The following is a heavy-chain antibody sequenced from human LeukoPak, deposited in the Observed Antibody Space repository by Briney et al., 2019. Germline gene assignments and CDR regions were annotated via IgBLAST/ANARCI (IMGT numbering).Heavy chain of an antibody. Sequence: ASVKVSCKASGYTFTSYYMHWVRQAPGQGLEWMGIINPSGGSTSYAQKFQGRVTMTRDTSTSTVYMELSSLRSEDTAVYYCATHLSRGYSYGPLDYWGQGTLVTVSS. CDR1: GYTFTSYY. CDR2: INPSGGST. V-gene: IGHV1-46*01. CDR3: ATHLSRGYSYGPLDY. D-gene: IGHD5-18*01. J-gene: IGHJ4*02.